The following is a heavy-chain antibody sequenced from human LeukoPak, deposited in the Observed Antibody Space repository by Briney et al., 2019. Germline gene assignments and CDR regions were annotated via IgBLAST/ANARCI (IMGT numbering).Heavy chain of an antibody. CDR2: IYYSGST. CDR3: ARHSPGNWFGELSMSLDY. D-gene: IGHD3-10*01. V-gene: IGHV4-39*01. CDR1: GGSISSSSYY. Sequence: SETLTLTCTVSGGSISSSSYYWGWIRQPPGKGLEWIGSIYYSGSTYYNPSLKSRVTISVDTSKNQFSLKLSSVTAADTAVYYCARHSPGNWFGELSMSLDYWGQGTLVTVSS. J-gene: IGHJ4*02.